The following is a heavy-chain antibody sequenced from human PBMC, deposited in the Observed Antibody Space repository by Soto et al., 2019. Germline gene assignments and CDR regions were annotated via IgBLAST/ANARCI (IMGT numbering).Heavy chain of an antibody. V-gene: IGHV3-64D*06. CDR2: VSTSGRST. CDR3: VKQAHGLDGVAFDY. J-gene: IGHJ4*02. CDR1: GFLFSEST. Sequence: PGGALIHSCSASGFLFSESTIYWVRQGPGKGLEAISAVSTSGRSTYYADSVKDRFTISRDNSKNTLFLQMGSLRPEDTAIYYCVKQAHGLDGVAFDYWGQGTQVTVSS. D-gene: IGHD2-15*01.